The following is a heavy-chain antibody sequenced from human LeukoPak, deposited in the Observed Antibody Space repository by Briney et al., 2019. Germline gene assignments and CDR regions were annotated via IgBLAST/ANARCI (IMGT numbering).Heavy chain of an antibody. D-gene: IGHD2-2*01. J-gene: IGHJ4*02. Sequence: PGGSLRLSCAASGFTFSSYEMNWVRQAPGKGLEWVLYISSSGSTIYYADSVKGRFTISRDNAKNSLYLQMNSLRAEDTAVYYCARGGTYQLLLFDYWGQGTLVTVSS. CDR3: ARGGTYQLLLFDY. CDR1: GFTFSSYE. V-gene: IGHV3-48*03. CDR2: ISSSGSTI.